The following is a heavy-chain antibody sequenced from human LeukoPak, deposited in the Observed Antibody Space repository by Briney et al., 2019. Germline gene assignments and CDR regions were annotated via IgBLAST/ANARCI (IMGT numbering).Heavy chain of an antibody. D-gene: IGHD4-17*01. CDR2: IKQDGSEK. CDR1: GFTFSSYW. V-gene: IGHV3-7*01. Sequence: GGSLRLSCAASGFTFSSYWMSWVRQAPGKGLEWVANIKQDGSEKYYVDSVKGRFTISRDNAKNSLYLQMNSLRAEDTAVYYCARDSHYGDYYYGMDVWGQGTTVTVSS. J-gene: IGHJ6*02. CDR3: ARDSHYGDYYYGMDV.